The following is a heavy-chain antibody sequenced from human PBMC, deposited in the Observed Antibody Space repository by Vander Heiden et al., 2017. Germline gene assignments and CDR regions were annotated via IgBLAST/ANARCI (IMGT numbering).Heavy chain of an antibody. Sequence: QLQLQESGPGLVKPSETLSLTCTVPGGSISSSSYSWGWIRQPPGKGLEWIGSIYYSGSTYYNPSLKSRVTISVDTSKNQFSLKLSSVTAADTAVYYCARHRSRFDIWGQGTMVTVSS. CDR1: GGSISSSSYS. CDR2: IYYSGST. CDR3: ARHRSRFDI. J-gene: IGHJ3*02. V-gene: IGHV4-39*01.